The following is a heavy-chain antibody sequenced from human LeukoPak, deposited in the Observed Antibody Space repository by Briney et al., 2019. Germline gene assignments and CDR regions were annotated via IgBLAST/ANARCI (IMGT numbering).Heavy chain of an antibody. J-gene: IGHJ4*02. V-gene: IGHV3-23*01. CDR3: ARDLSSSW. CDR1: GFTFKSYT. CDR2: ISGSGDTT. D-gene: IGHD6-13*01. Sequence: PGGSLRLSCAASGFTFKSYTMSWVRQAPGKGLEWVSGISGSGDTTDFADSVRGRFTISRDNAKNSLYLQMNSLRAEDTAVYYCARDLSSSWWGQGTLVTVSS.